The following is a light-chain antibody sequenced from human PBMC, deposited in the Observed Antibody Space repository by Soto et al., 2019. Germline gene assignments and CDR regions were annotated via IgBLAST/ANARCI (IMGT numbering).Light chain of an antibody. CDR3: QHYDASPIT. CDR2: GVS. Sequence: EIVLTQSPGTLSLSQGERATLSCRASQSLSRSYLAWYQQKPGQAPRLLISGVSSRATGIPDRFSGSGSGTDFTLTISRLEPEDFALYYCQHYDASPITFGQGTRLEIK. CDR1: QSLSRSY. J-gene: IGKJ5*01. V-gene: IGKV3-20*01.